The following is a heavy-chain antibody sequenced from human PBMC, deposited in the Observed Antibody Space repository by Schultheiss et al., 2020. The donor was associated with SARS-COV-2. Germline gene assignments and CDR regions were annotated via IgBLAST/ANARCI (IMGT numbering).Heavy chain of an antibody. CDR1: GFTFSSYA. CDR2: ISGCGSST. V-gene: IGHV3-23*01. Sequence: GGSLRLSCAASGFTFSSYAMSWVRQAPGKGLEWVSVISGCGSSTYYADSVKGRFTISRDNAKNSLYLQMNSLRAEDTAVYYCARERGWDLYYFDYWGQGTLVTVSS. CDR3: ARERGWDLYYFDY. J-gene: IGHJ4*02. D-gene: IGHD6-19*01.